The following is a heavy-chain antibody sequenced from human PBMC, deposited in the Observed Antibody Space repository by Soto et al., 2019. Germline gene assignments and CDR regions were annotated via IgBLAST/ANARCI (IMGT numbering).Heavy chain of an antibody. V-gene: IGHV1-18*01. CDR1: GYTFSNYG. Sequence: GDSVKVSCKTSGYTFSNYGITWVRQAPGQPLEWLGWISLYSDGTNYAQKFQGRVSMTTDTSTTTAYMELRSLRSDDTAVYYCARVVPGAEAWFGPWGQGTLVTVSS. CDR3: ARVVPGAEAWFGP. J-gene: IGHJ5*02. CDR2: ISLYSDGT. D-gene: IGHD2-2*01.